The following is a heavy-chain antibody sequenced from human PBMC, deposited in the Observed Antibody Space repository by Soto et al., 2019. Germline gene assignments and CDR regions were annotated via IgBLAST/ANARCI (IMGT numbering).Heavy chain of an antibody. CDR2: LTDSGTTT. J-gene: IGHJ6*02. CDR1: GFIFRDYA. V-gene: IGHV3-23*01. D-gene: IGHD3-16*02. Sequence: EVQLSESGGGVIKPGGSLRLSCAASGFIFRDYAMGWVRQAPGKGLEWVSSLTDSGTTTHYADSVKGRFTISGDTSKYTLFLEMNSLSAEDTAVYHCAKYIVAAAETSQYYGLDVWGQGTTVTVSS. CDR3: AKYIVAAAETSQYYGLDV.